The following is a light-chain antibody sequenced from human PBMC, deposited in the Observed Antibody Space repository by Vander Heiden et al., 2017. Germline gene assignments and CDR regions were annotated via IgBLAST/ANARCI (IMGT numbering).Light chain of an antibody. J-gene: IGKJ1*01. V-gene: IGKV4-1*01. CDR2: WAS. CDR3: QQYYSTPPT. CDR1: QSVLYSSNDRSY. Sequence: DIVMTQSPDSLAVSLGYRATINCQPSQSVLYSSNDRSYLAWYQQKPGQPPKLLIYWASTRESGVPDRFSGSGSGTDFTLTISSLQAEDVAVYYCQQYYSTPPTFGQGTKVEIK.